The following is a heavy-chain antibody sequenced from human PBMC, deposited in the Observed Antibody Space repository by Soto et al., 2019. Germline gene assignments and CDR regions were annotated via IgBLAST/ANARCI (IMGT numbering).Heavy chain of an antibody. CDR1: GFTFSDFG. CDR2: ISSGSDTI. J-gene: IGHJ4*02. Sequence: EVRLVESGGGLVQPGGSLRLSCVVSGFTFSDFGVNWVRQAPGKGLEWISYISSGSDTIYYADSVKGRFTISRDDAKNSLFLQMNSLRDEDTAVYFCARVSTTWEDDYWGWGTLVTVSS. V-gene: IGHV3-48*02. D-gene: IGHD2-2*01. CDR3: ARVSTTWEDDY.